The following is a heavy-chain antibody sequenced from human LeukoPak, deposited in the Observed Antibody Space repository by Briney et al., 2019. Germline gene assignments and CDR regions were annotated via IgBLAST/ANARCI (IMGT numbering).Heavy chain of an antibody. V-gene: IGHV3-11*04. CDR3: ASEVDYYDSSGYQGNV. J-gene: IGHJ6*04. CDR2: ISRGGNFI. CDR1: GFTFSDYY. Sequence: GGSLRLSCAASGFTFSDYYMSWIRQAPGKGLEWVSYISRGGNFIYYADSVKGRFTISRDNAKNSLFLQMNSLRAEDTAVYYCASEVDYYDSSGYQGNVWGKGTTVTVSS. D-gene: IGHD3-22*01.